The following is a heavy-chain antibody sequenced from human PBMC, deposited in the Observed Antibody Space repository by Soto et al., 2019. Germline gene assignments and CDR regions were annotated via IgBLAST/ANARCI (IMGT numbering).Heavy chain of an antibody. Sequence: HPGGSLRLSCAASGFTFSSYGMHWVRQAPGKGLEWVAVISYDGSNKYYADSVKGRFTISRDNSKNTLYLQMNSLRAEDTAVYYCAKGPPVPIGYWGQGTLVTVSP. J-gene: IGHJ4*02. V-gene: IGHV3-30*18. CDR3: AKGPPVPIGY. CDR2: ISYDGSNK. CDR1: GFTFSSYG. D-gene: IGHD2-2*02.